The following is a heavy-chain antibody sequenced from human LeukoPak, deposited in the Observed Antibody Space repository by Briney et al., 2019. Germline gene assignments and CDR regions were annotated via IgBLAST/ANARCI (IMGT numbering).Heavy chain of an antibody. J-gene: IGHJ4*02. D-gene: IGHD3-10*02. CDR1: GYSINSGYY. CDR2: IYHSGST. V-gene: IGHV4-38-2*02. Sequence: SEPLSLTCTVSGYSINSGYYWGWIRQPPGKGLEWIGSIYHSGSTYYNPSLKSRVTISVDTSKNQFSLKLSSVTAADTAVYYCARARSVRGVINGYFDYWGQGTLVTVSS. CDR3: ARARSVRGVINGYFDY.